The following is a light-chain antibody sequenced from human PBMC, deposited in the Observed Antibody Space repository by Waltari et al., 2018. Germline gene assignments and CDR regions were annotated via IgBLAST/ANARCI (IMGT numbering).Light chain of an antibody. CDR2: QNS. J-gene: IGLJ3*02. V-gene: IGLV1-47*01. CDR1: SSTLALNY. Sequence: QSVLSQPPAASGTPGQRVIISCSGTSSTLALNYVYWYPQLPGMAPKLLIYQNSQRPSGVPDRFSGSKSGTSASLAISGLRSEDEADYYCSAWDDSLSAWVFGGGTKLTVL. CDR3: SAWDDSLSAWV.